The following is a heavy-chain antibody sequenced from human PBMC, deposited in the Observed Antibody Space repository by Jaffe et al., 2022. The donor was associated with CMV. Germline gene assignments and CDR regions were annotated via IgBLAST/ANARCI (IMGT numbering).Heavy chain of an antibody. CDR1: GYTFTSYD. CDR2: MNPNSGNT. J-gene: IGHJ3*02. Sequence: QVQLVQSGAEVKKPGASVKVSCKASGYTFTSYDINWVRQATGQGLEWMGWMNPNSGNTGYAQKFQGRVTMTRNTSISTAYMELSSLRSEDTAVYYCARERGGYCTNGVCYMGYAFDIWGQGTMVTVSS. D-gene: IGHD2-8*01. CDR3: ARERGGYCTNGVCYMGYAFDI. V-gene: IGHV1-8*01.